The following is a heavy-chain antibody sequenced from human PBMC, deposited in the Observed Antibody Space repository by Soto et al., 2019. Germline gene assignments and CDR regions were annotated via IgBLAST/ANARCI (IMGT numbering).Heavy chain of an antibody. CDR3: ARAWGRVFDY. J-gene: IGHJ4*02. CDR1: GGSISSYY. CDR2: INYSGST. V-gene: IGHV4-59*01. Sequence: QVQLQESGPGLVKPSETLSLTCTVSGGSISSYYXXXXXXXXGKGLDWIGFINYSGSTKYNPSLKSGVSISVDTSTNQCSLKRSSVTAADTAVYYCARAWGRVFDYWGQGTLVTVSS. D-gene: IGHD2-15*01.